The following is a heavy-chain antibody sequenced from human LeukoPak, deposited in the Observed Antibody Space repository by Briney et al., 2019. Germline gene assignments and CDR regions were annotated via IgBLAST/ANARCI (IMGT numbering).Heavy chain of an antibody. CDR1: GFTFSNAW. CDR3: AKDHMSSPVTYGYSFDS. J-gene: IGHJ4*02. Sequence: GGPLTLSCAASGFTFSNAWMSWVRQAPGKGVEWVAAISGSGVSTRDADSVKGRFTISRDNSKNTLYLQMSSLRAEDTAVYCCAKDHMSSPVTYGYSFDSWGQGTLVTVSS. CDR2: ISGSGVST. V-gene: IGHV3-23*01. D-gene: IGHD5-18*01.